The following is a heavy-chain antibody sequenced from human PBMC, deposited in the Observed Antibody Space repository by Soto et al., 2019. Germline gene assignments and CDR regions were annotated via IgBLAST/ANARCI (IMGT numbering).Heavy chain of an antibody. Sequence: SLRLSCAASGFTFDDYAMHWVRQAPGKGLEWVSGISWNSGSIGYADSVKGRFTISRDNAKNSLYLQMNSLRAEDTALYYCAKDILGYSYGFDYWGQGTLVTVSS. V-gene: IGHV3-9*01. CDR1: GFTFDDYA. CDR3: AKDILGYSYGFDY. D-gene: IGHD5-18*01. CDR2: ISWNSGSI. J-gene: IGHJ4*02.